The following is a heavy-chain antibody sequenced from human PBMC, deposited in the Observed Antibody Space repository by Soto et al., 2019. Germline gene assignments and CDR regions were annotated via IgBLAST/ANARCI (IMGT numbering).Heavy chain of an antibody. V-gene: IGHV3-21*01. CDR3: ARDCGYYYMDV. J-gene: IGHJ6*03. CDR2: ISSSSSYI. Sequence: GGPRSPSCADSEFPFSSDSMNWVRQAPGKGREWVSSISSSSSYIYYADSVKGRFTISRDNAKNSLYLQMNSLRAEDTAVYYCARDCGYYYMDVWGKGTTVTVSS. CDR1: EFPFSSDS.